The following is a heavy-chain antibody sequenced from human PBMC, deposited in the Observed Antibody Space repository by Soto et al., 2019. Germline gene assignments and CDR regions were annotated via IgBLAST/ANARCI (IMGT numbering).Heavy chain of an antibody. CDR3: ARFLGGIPILAY. J-gene: IGHJ4*02. Sequence: QVQLEQSGAEVKKPGASVKVSCKVSGYTFTNYYLHWVRQAPGQGLEWMGWINPNSGGTSYAQKFQGWVTMTRDTHISTASMELNRLTSDDTAIYDCARFLGGIPILAYWGQGTLVTVSS. D-gene: IGHD1-26*01. V-gene: IGHV1-2*04. CDR1: GYTFTNYY. CDR2: INPNSGGT.